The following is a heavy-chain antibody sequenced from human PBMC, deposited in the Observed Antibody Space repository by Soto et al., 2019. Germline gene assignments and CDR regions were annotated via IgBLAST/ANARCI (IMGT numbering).Heavy chain of an antibody. CDR3: ARDLNDFWSGSFDY. CDR2: ISACNGNT. V-gene: IGHV1-18*01. CDR1: GYTFTSYG. J-gene: IGHJ4*02. Sequence: GASVKVSCKASGYTFTSYGISWVRQAPGQGLEWMGWISACNGNTNYAQKLQGRVTMTTDTSTSTAYMELRSLRSDDTAVYYCARDLNDFWSGSFDYWGQGTLVTVSS. D-gene: IGHD3-3*01.